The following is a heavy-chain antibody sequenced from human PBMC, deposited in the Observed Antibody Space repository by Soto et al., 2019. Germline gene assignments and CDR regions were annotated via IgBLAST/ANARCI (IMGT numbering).Heavy chain of an antibody. Sequence: PGGSLRLSCSASGFTFNSYGFNWVRQAPGKGLEFVSSITTNGLGTNYADSVRGRFTISRDTSKNTVYLHMTSLSAEDTAVYYCARGTYFDRWGQGTLVTSP. J-gene: IGHJ4*02. D-gene: IGHD3-10*01. V-gene: IGHV3-64D*06. CDR2: ITTNGLGT. CDR1: GFTFNSYG. CDR3: ARGTYFDR.